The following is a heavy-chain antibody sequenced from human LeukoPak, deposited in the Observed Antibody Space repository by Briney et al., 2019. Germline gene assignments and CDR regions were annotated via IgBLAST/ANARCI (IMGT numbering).Heavy chain of an antibody. J-gene: IGHJ3*01. Sequence: GGSLRLSCAVSGFTFSGFWMSWSRQAPGKGLEWVASINSDGSEGYYADVVKGRFTIPRDNAKNPLYLQINSLRAEDTAVYYCARSSYSSSSSVWGQGTMVTVSS. CDR1: GFTFSGFW. CDR3: ARSSYSSSSSV. CDR2: INSDGSEG. D-gene: IGHD6-6*01. V-gene: IGHV3-7*03.